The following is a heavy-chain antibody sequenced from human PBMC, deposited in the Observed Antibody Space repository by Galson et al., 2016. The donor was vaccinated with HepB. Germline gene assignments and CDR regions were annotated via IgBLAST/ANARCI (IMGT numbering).Heavy chain of an antibody. D-gene: IGHD3-22*01. CDR2: IFSVDAT. J-gene: IGHJ3*02. Sequence: SLRLSCAASGFTVSGKYMSWARQAPGKGLEWVAVIFSVDATYYRDSVKGRFTISRDNSKNTLYLQMNNRRDEDTAGYYCEGYSDPFDIWGQGTMVTVSS. CDR1: GFTVSGKY. CDR3: EGYSDPFDI. V-gene: IGHV3-53*01.